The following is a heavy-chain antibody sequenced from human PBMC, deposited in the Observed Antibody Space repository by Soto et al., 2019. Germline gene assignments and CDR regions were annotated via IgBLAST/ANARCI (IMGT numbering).Heavy chain of an antibody. V-gene: IGHV3-30*18. D-gene: IGHD2-2*01. Sequence: PGVSLRLSCAASGFTFSSYGMHWVRQAPGKGLEWVAVISYDGSNKYYADSVKGRFTISRDNSKNTLYLQMNSLRAEDTAVYYCAXDLTPLDQLLPYYYGMDVWVQGTTVTVSS. CDR3: AXDLTPLDQLLPYYYGMDV. J-gene: IGHJ6*02. CDR2: ISYDGSNK. CDR1: GFTFSSYG.